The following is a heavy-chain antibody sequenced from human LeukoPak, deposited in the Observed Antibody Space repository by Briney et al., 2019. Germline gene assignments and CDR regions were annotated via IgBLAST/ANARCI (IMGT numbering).Heavy chain of an antibody. CDR3: ARADRLHGGPYLIGP. Sequence: ASVTVSCKTSGYSFTDYYMHWVRQAPGQGLEWMRWINPSSGRTSSAQKFQGRVTMTRDTSITTVYMEVRWLTSDDTAVYYCARADRLHGGPYLIGPWGQGTLVTVSS. V-gene: IGHV1-2*02. D-gene: IGHD2-21*01. J-gene: IGHJ5*02. CDR1: GYSFTDYY. CDR2: INPSSGRT.